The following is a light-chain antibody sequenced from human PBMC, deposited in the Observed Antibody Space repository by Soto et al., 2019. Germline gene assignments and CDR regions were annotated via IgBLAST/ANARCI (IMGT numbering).Light chain of an antibody. CDR1: CSDVGGYNY. V-gene: IGLV2-14*01. J-gene: IGLJ1*01. CDR3: SSYTSSSTLP. Sequence: QSALTQPASVSGSPGQSITISCTGTCSDVGGYNYVSWYQQHPGKAPKLMIYEVSNRPSGVSNRFSGSKSGNTASLTISGLQAEDEADYYCSSYTSSSTLPFGTGTKLTVL. CDR2: EVS.